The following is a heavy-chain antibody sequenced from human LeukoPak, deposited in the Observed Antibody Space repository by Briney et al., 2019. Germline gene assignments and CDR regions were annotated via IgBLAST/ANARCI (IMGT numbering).Heavy chain of an antibody. Sequence: SETLSLTCTVSGGSISSSSYYWGWIRQPPGKGLEWIGSIYYSGSTYYNPSLKSRVTISVDRSKNQFSLKLSSVTAADTAVYYCARAEYYMIEYSSSSVNAFDIWGQRTMVTVSS. CDR1: GGSISSSSYY. CDR3: ARAEYYMIEYSSSSVNAFDI. V-gene: IGHV4-39*07. J-gene: IGHJ3*02. CDR2: IYYSGST. D-gene: IGHD6-6*01.